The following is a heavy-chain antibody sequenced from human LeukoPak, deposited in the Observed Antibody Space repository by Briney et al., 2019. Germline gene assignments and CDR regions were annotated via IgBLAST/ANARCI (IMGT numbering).Heavy chain of an antibody. CDR1: GFTFSSYA. V-gene: IGHV3-23*01. CDR3: ARGLSGTYFALDY. J-gene: IGHJ4*02. CDR2: ISGSGGST. Sequence: GGSLRLSCAASGFTFSSYAMSWVRQAPGKGLEWVSAISGSGGSTYYADSVKGRFTISRDNSKNTLSLQMNSLRAEDTAVYYCARGLSGTYFALDYWGQGTRVTVSS. D-gene: IGHD3-10*01.